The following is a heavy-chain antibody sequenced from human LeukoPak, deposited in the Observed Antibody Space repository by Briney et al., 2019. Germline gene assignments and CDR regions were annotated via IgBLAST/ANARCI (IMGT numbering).Heavy chain of an antibody. CDR1: GGSFSGYY. V-gene: IGHV4-34*01. CDR2: INHSGST. D-gene: IGHD2-2*01. CDR3: ARITPHCSSTSCSSGAFDC. Sequence: PSEALSLTCAVYGGSFSGYYWSWIRQPPGKGLEWIGEINHSGSTNYNPSLKSRVTISVDTSKNQFSLKLSSVTAADTAVYYCARITPHCSSTSCSSGAFDCWGQGTLVTVSS. J-gene: IGHJ4*02.